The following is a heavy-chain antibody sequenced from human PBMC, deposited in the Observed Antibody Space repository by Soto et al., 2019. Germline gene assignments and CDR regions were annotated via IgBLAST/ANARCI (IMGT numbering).Heavy chain of an antibody. CDR1: GYTFTSYY. J-gene: IGHJ5*02. CDR3: ARDAEAAAGTLAP. V-gene: IGHV1-46*01. CDR2: INPSGGST. D-gene: IGHD6-13*01. Sequence: ASVKVSCKASGYTFTSYYMHWVRQAPGQGLEWMGIINPSGGSTSYAQKLQGRVTMTTDTSTSTAYMELRSLRSDDTAVYYCARDAEAAAGTLAPWGQGTLVTVSS.